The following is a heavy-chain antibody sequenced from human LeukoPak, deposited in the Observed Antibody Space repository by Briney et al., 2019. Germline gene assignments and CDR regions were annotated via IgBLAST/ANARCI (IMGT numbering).Heavy chain of an antibody. V-gene: IGHV4-34*01. CDR1: GGSFSGYY. D-gene: IGHD3-3*01. CDR3: ARGLEYFHYYMDV. CDR2: INHSGST. J-gene: IGHJ6*03. Sequence: SSETLSLTCAVYGGSFSGYYWSWIRQPPGKGLEWIGEINHSGSTNYNPSLKSRVTISVDTSKNQFSLKLGSVTAADTAVYCCARGLEYFHYYMDVWGKGTTVTVSS.